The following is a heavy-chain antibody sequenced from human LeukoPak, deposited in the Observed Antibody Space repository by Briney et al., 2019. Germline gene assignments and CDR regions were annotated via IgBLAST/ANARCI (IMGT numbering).Heavy chain of an antibody. J-gene: IGHJ4*02. V-gene: IGHV3-23*01. CDR1: EFTFSTYA. D-gene: IGHD3-22*01. CDR2: ISGDGGIT. CDR3: AKVPLYYYDSSGYFDY. Sequence: GGSLRLSCAASEFTFSTYAMSWVRQAPGKGLEWVSGISGDGGITYYADSVKGRFTISRDNSKNTLYLQMNSLRAEDTAVYYCAKVPLYYYDSSGYFDYWGQGTLVTVSS.